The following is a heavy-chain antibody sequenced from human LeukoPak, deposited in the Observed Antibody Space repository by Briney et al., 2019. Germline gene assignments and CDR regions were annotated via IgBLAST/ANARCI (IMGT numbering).Heavy chain of an antibody. CDR2: IYPADSDT. J-gene: IGHJ4*02. CDR1: GFSFTSYW. V-gene: IGHV5-51*01. Sequence: GESLKISCKGSGFSFTSYWIGWVRQMPGKGLEYMGIIYPADSDTRYSPSFQGQVTISADKSISTAYLQWSSLKASDTAMYYCARRILSSGWYDYFDYWGQGTLVTVSS. CDR3: ARRILSSGWYDYFDY. D-gene: IGHD6-19*01.